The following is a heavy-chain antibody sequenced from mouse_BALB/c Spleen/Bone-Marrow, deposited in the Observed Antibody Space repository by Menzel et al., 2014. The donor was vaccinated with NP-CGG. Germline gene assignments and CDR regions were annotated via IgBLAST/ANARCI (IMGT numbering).Heavy chain of an antibody. D-gene: IGHD1-1*01. J-gene: IGHJ4*01. V-gene: IGHV1-67*01. Sequence: QVQLQQSGPELVRPGVSVKISCKGSGYTFTDYAMHWVKQSHAKSLEWIGVISTYSGNTNYNQKFKGKATMTVDKSSSTGCMELARLTYEDSAIYYCASYGSSYYAMDYWGQGTSVTVSS. CDR3: ASYGSSYYAMDY. CDR1: GYTFTDYA. CDR2: ISTYSGNT.